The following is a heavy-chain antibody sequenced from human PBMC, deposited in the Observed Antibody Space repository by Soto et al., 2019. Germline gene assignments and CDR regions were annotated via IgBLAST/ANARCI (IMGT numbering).Heavy chain of an antibody. V-gene: IGHV4-30-4*01. Sequence: SETLSLTCSVSGGSISSGDYYWSWIRQPPGKGLEWIGYIYYSGSTYYNPSLKSRVTISVDTSKNQFSLKLSSVTAADTAVYYCARLMVYARVFGYWGKGTLVTVSS. CDR2: IYYSGST. J-gene: IGHJ4*02. CDR1: GGSISSGDYY. D-gene: IGHD2-8*01. CDR3: ARLMVYARVFGY.